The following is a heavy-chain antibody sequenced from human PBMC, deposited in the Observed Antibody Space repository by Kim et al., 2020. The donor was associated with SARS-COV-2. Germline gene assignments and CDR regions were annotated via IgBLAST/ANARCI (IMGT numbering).Heavy chain of an antibody. V-gene: IGHV3-48*03. J-gene: IGHJ3*02. CDR3: ARDSDSSGYFGAFDI. Sequence: GGSLRLSCAASGFTFSSYEMNWVRQAPGKGLEWVSYISSSGSTIYYADSVKGRFTISRDNAKNSLYLQMNSLRAEDTAVYYCARDSDSSGYFGAFDIWGQGTMVTVSS. D-gene: IGHD3-22*01. CDR1: GFTFSSYE. CDR2: ISSSGSTI.